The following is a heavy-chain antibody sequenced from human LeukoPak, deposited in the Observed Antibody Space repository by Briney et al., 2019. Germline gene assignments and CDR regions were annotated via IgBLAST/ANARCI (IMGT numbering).Heavy chain of an antibody. CDR2: IYPNNSDS. D-gene: IGHD3-22*01. CDR1: GYTFTNYW. V-gene: IGHV5-51*01. J-gene: IGHJ4*02. Sequence: GESLKISCKGSGYTFTNYWVGWVRQMPGKGLEWMGTIYPNNSDSRYNPSFRGQVTISVDRSITTAYLLWKSLKASDTAIYYCALSNEAFDSAGYFDYWGQGTLVTVSS. CDR3: ALSNEAFDSAGYFDY.